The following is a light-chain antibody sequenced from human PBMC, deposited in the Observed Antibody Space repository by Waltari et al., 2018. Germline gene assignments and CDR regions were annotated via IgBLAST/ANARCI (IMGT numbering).Light chain of an antibody. CDR2: GGS. J-gene: IGKJ2*01. V-gene: IGKV3-15*01. CDR3: QQYNNWPQT. CDR1: QNINAK. Sequence: DILMTQSPATLSVSLGERATLSCRASQNINAKLAWYQLRPGQAPRLLISGGSTGATGVPARFSGSGSGIEFTLTISGLQSEDFAVYSCQQYNNWPQTFGQGTKLEV.